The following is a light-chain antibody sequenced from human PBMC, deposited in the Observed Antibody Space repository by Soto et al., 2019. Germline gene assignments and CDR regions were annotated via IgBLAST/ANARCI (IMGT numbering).Light chain of an antibody. J-gene: IGKJ1*01. Sequence: DIQMTQSPSTLSASVVDRVTITCRASQSISSWLAWYQQKPGKPPKLLIYDASSLESGVPSRFSGSGSGTDFSLTITSLQPDDSATYYCQQYHSYYPWTFGQGTKV. CDR2: DAS. CDR3: QQYHSYYPWT. CDR1: QSISSW. V-gene: IGKV1-5*01.